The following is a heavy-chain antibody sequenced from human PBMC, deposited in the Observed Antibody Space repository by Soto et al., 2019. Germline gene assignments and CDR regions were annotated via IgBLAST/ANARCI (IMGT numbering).Heavy chain of an antibody. CDR3: AKDVVVGATTGLGDYYYYYGMDV. CDR2: ISYDGSNK. Sequence: GGSLRLSCAASGFTFSSYGMHWVRQAPGKGLEGVAVISYDGSNKYYADSVKGRFTISRDNSKNTLYLQMNSLRAEDTAVYYCAKDVVVGATTGLGDYYYYYGMDVWGQGTTVTVSS. V-gene: IGHV3-30*18. J-gene: IGHJ6*02. D-gene: IGHD1-26*01. CDR1: GFTFSSYG.